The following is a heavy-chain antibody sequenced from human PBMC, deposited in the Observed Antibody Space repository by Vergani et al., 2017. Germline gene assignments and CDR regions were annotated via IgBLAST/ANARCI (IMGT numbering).Heavy chain of an antibody. Sequence: QVQLVESGGGLVKPGGSLRLSCAASGFTFSDYYMSWIRQAPGKGREWVSYISSSSSYTNYADSVKGRFTISRDNAKNSLYLQMNSLRAEDTAVYYCARDLNWGDNYYYYGMDVWGQGTTVTVSS. CDR1: GFTFSDYY. CDR2: ISSSSSYT. D-gene: IGHD3-10*01. J-gene: IGHJ6*02. V-gene: IGHV3-11*05. CDR3: ARDLNWGDNYYYYGMDV.